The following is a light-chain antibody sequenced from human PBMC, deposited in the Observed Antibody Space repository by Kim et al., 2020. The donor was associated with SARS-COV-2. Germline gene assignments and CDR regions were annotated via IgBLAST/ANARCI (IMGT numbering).Light chain of an antibody. V-gene: IGKV1-16*02. Sequence: SASVGDRVTISCRASQDIRKNLAWFQQKPGKAPKSLMYSASSLESGVPSKFSGSGSGTDFTLTIYSLQPDDFAVYYCQQRSNWPTFGGGTKVDIK. CDR1: QDIRKN. J-gene: IGKJ4*01. CDR3: QQRSNWPT. CDR2: SAS.